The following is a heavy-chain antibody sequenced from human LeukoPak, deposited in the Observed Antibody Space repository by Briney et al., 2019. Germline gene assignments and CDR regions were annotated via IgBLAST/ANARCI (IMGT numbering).Heavy chain of an antibody. J-gene: IGHJ6*03. CDR3: AREGRPPGVYYYYYMDV. CDR2: IYSGGST. V-gene: IGHV3-53*01. CDR1: GFTVSGNY. Sequence: GGSLRLSCAASGFTVSGNYMSWVRQAPGKGLEWVSVIYSGGSTYYADSVKGRFTISRDNSKNTLYLQMNSLRAEDTAVYYCAREGRPPGVYYYYYMDVWGKGTTVTVSS. D-gene: IGHD7-27*01.